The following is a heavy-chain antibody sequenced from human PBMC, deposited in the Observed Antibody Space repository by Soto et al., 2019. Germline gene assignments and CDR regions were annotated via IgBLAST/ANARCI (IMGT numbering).Heavy chain of an antibody. J-gene: IGHJ6*02. Sequence: ASVKVSCKPSGGTFTNYAFSWVRQAPGQGLEWLGRINPKSGGTSTAQKFQGWVTMARDRSISTVYMELTRLRSDDTAVYFCARGHSTDCSNGVCSFFYNHEMDVWGQGTTVTVSS. CDR2: INPKSGGT. CDR3: ARGHSTDCSNGVCSFFYNHEMDV. D-gene: IGHD2-8*01. V-gene: IGHV1-2*04. CDR1: GGTFTNYA.